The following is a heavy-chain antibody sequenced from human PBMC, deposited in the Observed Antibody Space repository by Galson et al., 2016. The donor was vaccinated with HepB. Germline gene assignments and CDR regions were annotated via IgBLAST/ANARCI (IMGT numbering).Heavy chain of an antibody. CDR3: AIPSEPYYYGMDV. CDR1: GYSFSNYW. CDR2: IYPDDSDA. V-gene: IGHV5-51*01. J-gene: IGHJ6*02. Sequence: QSGAEVKKPGESLKISCKASGYSFSNYWIGWVRQMPGKGLEWMGIIYPDDSDARYSPSFQGQVTISADKSINTAYLQWSSLKASDTAMYYCAIPSEPYYYGMDVWGQGTTVTVSS.